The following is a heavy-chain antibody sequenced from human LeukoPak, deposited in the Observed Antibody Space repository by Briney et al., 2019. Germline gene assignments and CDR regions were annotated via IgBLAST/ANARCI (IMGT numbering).Heavy chain of an antibody. CDR3: ARRSSFTLWDADI. Sequence: SETLSLTCTVSGGSINSGDYYWSWIRQPPGKGLEYIGYIYYSGTTSSDPSLKSRVFMSMDTSKNQFSLNLTSVTAADTAVYYCARRSSFTLWDADIWGQGTMVTVSS. V-gene: IGHV4-30-4*01. CDR2: IYYSGTT. J-gene: IGHJ3*02. D-gene: IGHD1-26*01. CDR1: GGSINSGDYY.